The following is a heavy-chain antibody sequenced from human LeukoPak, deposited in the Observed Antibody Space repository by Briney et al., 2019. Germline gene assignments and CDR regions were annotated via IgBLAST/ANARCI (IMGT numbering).Heavy chain of an antibody. D-gene: IGHD6-19*01. CDR1: GFSFSSSW. CDR3: AKRGPGAVASRPSDY. CDR2: IKQDGSEK. J-gene: IGHJ4*02. Sequence: GGSLRLSCAASGFSFSSSWMSWVRQAPGKGLEWVANIKQDGSEKDYGDSVKGRFTISRDNSKNTLYLQMNSLRAEDTAVYYCAKRGPGAVASRPSDYWGQGTLVTVSS. V-gene: IGHV3-7*03.